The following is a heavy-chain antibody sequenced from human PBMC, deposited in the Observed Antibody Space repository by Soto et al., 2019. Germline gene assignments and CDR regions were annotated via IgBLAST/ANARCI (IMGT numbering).Heavy chain of an antibody. CDR1: GGSVSSGSYY. Sequence: PSETLSLTCTISGGSVSSGSYYWSWIRQPPGKGLEWIGHIYYSGSTNYNPSLKSRVTMSVDTSKNQFSLTLSSVTAADTAVYYCAREPYCSGGTCFHTWFDPWGQGTLVTVSS. D-gene: IGHD2-15*01. J-gene: IGHJ5*02. CDR2: IYYSGST. V-gene: IGHV4-61*01. CDR3: AREPYCSGGTCFHTWFDP.